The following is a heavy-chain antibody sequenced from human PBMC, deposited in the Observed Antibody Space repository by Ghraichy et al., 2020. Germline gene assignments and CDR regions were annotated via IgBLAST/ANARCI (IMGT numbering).Heavy chain of an antibody. CDR2: ISAYNGNT. Sequence: ASVKVSCKASGYTFTSYGISWVRQAPGQGLEWMGWISAYNGNTNYAQKLQGRVTMTTDTSTSTAYMELRSLRSDDTAVYYCARRMVYAIRGSYYYYYYMDVWGKGTTVTVSS. CDR3: ARRMVYAIRGSYYYYYYMDV. CDR1: GYTFTSYG. D-gene: IGHD2-8*01. V-gene: IGHV1-18*01. J-gene: IGHJ6*03.